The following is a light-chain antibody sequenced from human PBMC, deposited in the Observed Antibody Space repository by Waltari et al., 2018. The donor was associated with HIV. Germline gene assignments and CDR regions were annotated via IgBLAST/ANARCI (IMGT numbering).Light chain of an antibody. V-gene: IGKV1-39*01. J-gene: IGKJ2*01. CDR1: QRISSY. CDR2: AAS. CDR3: QQSYSTPYT. Sequence: DIQMTQSPSSLSASVGDRVTITCRANQRISSYLNWYQQKPGKAPKLLIYAASSLQSGVPSRFSGSGSGTDFTLTISSLQPEDFATYYCQQSYSTPYTFGQGTKLEIK.